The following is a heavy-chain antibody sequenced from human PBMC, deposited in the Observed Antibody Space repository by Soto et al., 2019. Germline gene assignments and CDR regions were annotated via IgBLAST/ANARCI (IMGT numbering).Heavy chain of an antibody. D-gene: IGHD3-9*01. Sequence: SETLSLSCTVSGGSISSYYWRWIRQPPGKGLEWIGYIYYSGSTNYNPSLKSRVTISVDTSKNQFSLKLSSVTAADTAVYYCARDIRYFEWFNYGMDVWGQGTTVT. CDR2: IYYSGST. J-gene: IGHJ6*02. CDR3: ARDIRYFEWFNYGMDV. V-gene: IGHV4-59*01. CDR1: GGSISSYY.